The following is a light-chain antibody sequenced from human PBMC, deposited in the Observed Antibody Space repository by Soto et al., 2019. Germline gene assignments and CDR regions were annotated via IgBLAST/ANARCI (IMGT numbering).Light chain of an antibody. J-gene: IGLJ1*01. CDR1: SGDISIYNY. CDR3: CSYTSSTNYV. Sequence: QSALAQPASVSGSHGQSITISCTGTSGDISIYNYVSWYQQHPGKAPKLIIYEVSNRPSGISNRFSGAKSGNTASLAISGLQVQDEADYYCCSYTSSTNYVFGAGTKVTV. V-gene: IGLV2-14*01. CDR2: EVS.